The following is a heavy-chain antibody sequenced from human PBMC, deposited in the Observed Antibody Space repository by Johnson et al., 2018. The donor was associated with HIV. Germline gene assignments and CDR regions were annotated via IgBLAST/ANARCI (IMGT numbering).Heavy chain of an antibody. CDR2: IYSGGST. CDR1: GLTFTNAW. CDR3: AKVGGTTILRDAFDI. J-gene: IGHJ3*02. Sequence: MQLVESGGGLVKPGGSLRLSCAASGLTFTNAWMNLVRQAPGKGLEWVSVIYSGGSTYYADSVKGRFTISRDNSKNTLYLQMNSLRAEDTAVYYCAKVGGTTILRDAFDIWGQGTMVTVSS. D-gene: IGHD1-26*01. V-gene: IGHV3-66*02.